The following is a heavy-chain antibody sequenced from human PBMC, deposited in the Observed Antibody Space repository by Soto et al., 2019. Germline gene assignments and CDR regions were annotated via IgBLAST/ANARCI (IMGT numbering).Heavy chain of an antibody. V-gene: IGHV3-23*01. CDR3: AKSRGGITVTGARAQDY. CDR1: GFTFSSYA. D-gene: IGHD6-19*01. J-gene: IGHJ4*02. Sequence: GGSLRLSCAASGFTFSSYAMSWVRQAPGKGLEWVSAISGSGANTFYADSVKGRFTISRDNSKNTLYLQMNSLRAEDTAVYYCAKSRGGITVTGARAQDYWGQGTLVTVSS. CDR2: ISGSGANT.